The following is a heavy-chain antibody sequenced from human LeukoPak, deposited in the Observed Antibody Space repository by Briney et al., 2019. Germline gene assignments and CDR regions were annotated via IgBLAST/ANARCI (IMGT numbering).Heavy chain of an antibody. D-gene: IGHD3-22*01. J-gene: IGHJ1*01. CDR3: AKAKRSGYFEYFQH. CDR1: GFTFSSYS. CDR2: ISYDGSNK. Sequence: GGSLRLSCAASGFTFSSYSMHWVRQAPGKGLEWVAVISYDGSNKYYADSVKGRFTISRDNSKNTLYLQMNSLRAEDTAVYYCAKAKRSGYFEYFQHWGQGTLVTVSS. V-gene: IGHV3-30*18.